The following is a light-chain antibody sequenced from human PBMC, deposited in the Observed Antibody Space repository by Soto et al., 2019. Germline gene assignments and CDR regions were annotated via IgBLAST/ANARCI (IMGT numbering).Light chain of an antibody. CDR2: DVT. J-gene: IGLJ1*01. V-gene: IGLV2-11*01. CDR1: TSDVGGYNY. Sequence: QSVLTQPRPVSGSPGQSVTISCTGTTSDVGGYNYVSWYQQHPGKVPKLMIYDVTKRPSGVPDRFSGSKSGNTASLTISGLRPDDEADYYCCSYAGSYTFYVFGTGTKVTVL. CDR3: CSYAGSYTFYV.